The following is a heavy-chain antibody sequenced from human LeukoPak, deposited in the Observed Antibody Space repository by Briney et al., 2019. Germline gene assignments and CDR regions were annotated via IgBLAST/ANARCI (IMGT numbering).Heavy chain of an antibody. V-gene: IGHV3-21*01. CDR3: ARDRSGGNWLDP. CDR2: ISSSSYI. Sequence: GGSLRLSCAASGFTFSSYSMNWVRQAPGKGLEWVSSISSSSYIYYADSVKGRFTISRDNAKNSLYLQMNSLRAEDTAVYYCARDRSGGNWLDPWGQGTLVTVSS. D-gene: IGHD3-16*01. J-gene: IGHJ5*02. CDR1: GFTFSSYS.